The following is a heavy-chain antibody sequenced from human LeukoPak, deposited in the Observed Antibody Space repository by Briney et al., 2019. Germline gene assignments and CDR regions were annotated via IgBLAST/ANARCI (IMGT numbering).Heavy chain of an antibody. CDR2: TYYRSKWYN. Sequence: SQTLSLTCAISGDSVSSNSAAWNWIRQSPSRGLEWLGRTYYRSKWYNDYAVSVKSRITINPDTSKNQFSLQLNSVTPEDTAVYYCARDQGYSSSPSGGFQHWGQGTLVTVSS. CDR1: GDSVSSNSAA. J-gene: IGHJ1*01. V-gene: IGHV6-1*01. CDR3: ARDQGYSSSPSGGFQH. D-gene: IGHD6-13*01.